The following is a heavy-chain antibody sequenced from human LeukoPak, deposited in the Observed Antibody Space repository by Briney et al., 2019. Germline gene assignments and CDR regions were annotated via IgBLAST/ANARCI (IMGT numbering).Heavy chain of an antibody. D-gene: IGHD1-7*01. Sequence: GGSLRLSCAASGFTFSSSEMNWVRQAPGKGLEWVSSISSSSSYIYYADSVKGRFTISRDNAKNSLHLQMNSLRAEDTAVYYCARDGQTGTTVYWGQGTLVTVSS. CDR3: ARDGQTGTTVY. CDR2: ISSSSSYI. V-gene: IGHV3-21*01. J-gene: IGHJ4*02. CDR1: GFTFSSSE.